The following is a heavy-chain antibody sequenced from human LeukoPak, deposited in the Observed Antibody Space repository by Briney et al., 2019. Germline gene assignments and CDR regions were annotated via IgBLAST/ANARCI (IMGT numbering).Heavy chain of an antibody. CDR2: ISYDGSNK. V-gene: IGHV3-30*11. CDR3: ASGSGSYYRIDY. CDR1: GFTFSSYA. Sequence: PGGSLRLSCAASGFTFSSYAMHWVRQAPGKGLEWVAVISYDGSNKYYADSVKGRFTISRDNSKNTLYLKMNSLRAEDTAVYYCASGSGSYYRIDYWGPGTLVTVSS. J-gene: IGHJ4*02. D-gene: IGHD3-10*01.